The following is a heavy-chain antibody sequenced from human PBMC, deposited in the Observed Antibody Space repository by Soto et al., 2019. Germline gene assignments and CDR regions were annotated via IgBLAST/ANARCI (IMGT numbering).Heavy chain of an antibody. J-gene: IGHJ4*02. CDR1: GGSMRSGGYY. V-gene: IGHV4-39*01. Sequence: PSETLSLAGPGAGGSMRSGGYYWGLIRQPPGQGLERIGSIYYTVITHYNPSLKSRATISIDTSKNQLSLNLNSVTATDTAVSSCARPARQDPVAGNYRAQGTLVTVYS. CDR2: IYYTVIT. D-gene: IGHD6-19*01. CDR3: ARPARQDPVAGNY.